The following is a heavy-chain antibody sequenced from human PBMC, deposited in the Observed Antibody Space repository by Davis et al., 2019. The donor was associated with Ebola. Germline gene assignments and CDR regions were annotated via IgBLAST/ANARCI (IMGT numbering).Heavy chain of an antibody. J-gene: IGHJ3*02. CDR1: GGPTSSSNW. Sequence: SETLSLTCAAPGGPTSSSNWWSWVRQPPGKGLEWIGEIHHSGSTNYNPSLKSRVTMFLDKSLNQFSLKMSSVTAADTAVYYCARVLFSVWNYEALDIWGQGTTVTVSS. D-gene: IGHD1-7*01. CDR2: IHHSGST. V-gene: IGHV4-4*02. CDR3: ARVLFSVWNYEALDI.